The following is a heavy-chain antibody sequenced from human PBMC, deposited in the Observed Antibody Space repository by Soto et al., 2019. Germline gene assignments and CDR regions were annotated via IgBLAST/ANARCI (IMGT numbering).Heavy chain of an antibody. CDR2: INHSGST. J-gene: IGHJ6*02. D-gene: IGHD6-6*01. Sequence: PSETLSLTCAVYGGSFSGYYWSWIRQPPGKGLEWIGEINHSGSTNYNPSLKSRVTISVDTSKNQFSLKLSSVTAADTAVYYCARSSVWIGYYYYGVDVWGQGTTVTVSS. CDR1: GGSFSGYY. CDR3: ARSSVWIGYYYYGVDV. V-gene: IGHV4-34*01.